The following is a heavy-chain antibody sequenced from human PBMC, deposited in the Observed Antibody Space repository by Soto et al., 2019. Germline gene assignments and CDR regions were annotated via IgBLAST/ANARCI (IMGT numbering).Heavy chain of an antibody. J-gene: IGHJ3*02. CDR3: ARGGGASGWYVPEYLDAFDI. D-gene: IGHD6-19*01. V-gene: IGHV6-1*01. CDR2: TYYRSKWYN. Sequence: KQSQTLSLTCAISGDSVSSNSAAWNWIRQSPSRGLEWLGRTYYRSKWYNDYAVSVKSRITINPDTSKNQFSLQLNSVTPEDTAVYYCARGGGASGWYVPEYLDAFDIWGQGTMVTVSS. CDR1: GDSVSSNSAA.